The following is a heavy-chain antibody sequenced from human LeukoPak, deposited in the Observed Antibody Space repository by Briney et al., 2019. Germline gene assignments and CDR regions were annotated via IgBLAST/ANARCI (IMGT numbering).Heavy chain of an antibody. D-gene: IGHD3-10*01. J-gene: IGHJ5*02. CDR1: GGSISSYY. Sequence: SETLSLTCTVSGGSISSYYWSWIRQPPGKGQEWIGYIYYSGSTNYNPSLKSRVTISVDTSKNQFSLKLSSVTAADTAVYYCARSLWFGEWWFDPWGQGTLVTVSS. CDR3: ARSLWFGEWWFDP. V-gene: IGHV4-59*01. CDR2: IYYSGST.